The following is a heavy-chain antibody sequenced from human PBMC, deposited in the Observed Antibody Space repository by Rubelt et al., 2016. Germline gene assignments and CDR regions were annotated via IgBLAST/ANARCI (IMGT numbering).Heavy chain of an antibody. V-gene: IGHV4-34*01. CDR1: GGSFSGYY. CDR2: INHSGST. Sequence: QVQLQQWGAGLLKPSETLSLTCAVYGGSFSGYYWSWIRQPPGKGLEWIGEINHSGSTNYNPSLKTRLTRSVDSSKNQVSLKLSSVTAADTAVYYCARGRHAAADGSGRRWFDPWGQGTLVTVSS. J-gene: IGHJ5*02. D-gene: IGHD3-10*01. CDR3: ARGRHAAADGSGRRWFDP.